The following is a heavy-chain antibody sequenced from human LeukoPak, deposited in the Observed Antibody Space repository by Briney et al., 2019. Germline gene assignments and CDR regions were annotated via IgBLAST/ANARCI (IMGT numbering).Heavy chain of an antibody. CDR2: ISYDGSNK. Sequence: PGGSLRLSCAASGFTFSSYGMHWVRQAPGKGLEWVAVISYDGSNKYYADSVKGRFTISRDNSKNTLYLQMNSLRAEDTAVYYCAKVVGMGLYSGSYGYWGQGTLVTVSS. D-gene: IGHD1-26*01. J-gene: IGHJ4*02. V-gene: IGHV3-30*18. CDR1: GFTFSSYG. CDR3: AKVVGMGLYSGSYGY.